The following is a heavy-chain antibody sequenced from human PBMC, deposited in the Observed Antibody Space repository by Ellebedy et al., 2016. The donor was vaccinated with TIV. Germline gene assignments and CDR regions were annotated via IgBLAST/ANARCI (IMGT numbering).Heavy chain of an antibody. Sequence: MPSETLSLTCAVYGGSFSGYYWSWIRQPPGKGLEWIGEINHSGSTNYNPSLKSRVTISVDTSKNQFSLKLSSVTAADTAVYYCARQDCSGGSCYSNNWFDPWGQGTLVTVSS. CDR3: ARQDCSGGSCYSNNWFDP. D-gene: IGHD2-15*01. CDR1: GGSFSGYY. CDR2: INHSGST. J-gene: IGHJ5*02. V-gene: IGHV4-34*01.